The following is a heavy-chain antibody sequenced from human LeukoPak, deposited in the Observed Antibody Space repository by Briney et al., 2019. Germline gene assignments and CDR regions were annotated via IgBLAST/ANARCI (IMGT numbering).Heavy chain of an antibody. Sequence: GGSLRLSCAASGFTFSDSYMSWVRQAPGKGLEWVSSINPSSGNTYYADSVKGRFTIFGDNSKNTLYLQMNSLRAEDTAVYYCAKEHMAAAVYYFDYWGQGTLVTVSS. V-gene: IGHV3-23*01. CDR2: INPSSGNT. CDR1: GFTFSDSY. D-gene: IGHD2-15*01. CDR3: AKEHMAAAVYYFDY. J-gene: IGHJ4*02.